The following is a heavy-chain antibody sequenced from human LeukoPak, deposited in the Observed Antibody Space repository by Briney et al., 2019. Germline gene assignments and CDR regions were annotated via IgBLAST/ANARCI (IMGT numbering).Heavy chain of an antibody. V-gene: IGHV1-69*13. Sequence: SVKVCCKAAGGTFSSYAITWVRQAPGQGLEWMGGIIPIFGTANYAQKVQGRVTITADESTSTAYMELSSLRSEDTAVYYCARDRCSSTSCYLDYWGQGTLVTVSP. CDR3: ARDRCSSTSCYLDY. CDR2: IIPIFGTA. J-gene: IGHJ4*02. CDR1: GGTFSSYA. D-gene: IGHD2-2*01.